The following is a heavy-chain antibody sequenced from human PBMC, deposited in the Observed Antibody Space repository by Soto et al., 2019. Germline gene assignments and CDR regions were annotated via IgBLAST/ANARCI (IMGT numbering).Heavy chain of an antibody. J-gene: IGHJ6*02. D-gene: IGHD4-17*01. CDR2: FDPEDGET. CDR3: PTHPPTVTETSYYYYGMDV. CDR1: GYTLTELS. Sequence: ASVKVSCKVSGYTLTELSMHWVRQAPGKGLEWMGGFDPEDGETIYAQKFQGRVTMTEDTSTDTAYMELSSLRSEDTAVYYCPTHPPTVTETSYYYYGMDVWGQGTTVTVSS. V-gene: IGHV1-24*01.